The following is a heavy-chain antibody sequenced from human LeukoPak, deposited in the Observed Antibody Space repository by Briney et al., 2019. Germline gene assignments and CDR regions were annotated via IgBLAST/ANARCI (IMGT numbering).Heavy chain of an antibody. CDR3: AKASVSSSWYDHFDY. CDR1: GFTFDDYA. Sequence: GGSLRLSCAASGFTFDDYAMHWVRQAPGKGLEWVSGISWNSGSIGYADSVKGRFTISRDNAKNSLYLQMNSLRAEDTALYYCAKASVSSSWYDHFDYWGQGTLVTVSS. D-gene: IGHD6-13*01. CDR2: ISWNSGSI. J-gene: IGHJ4*02. V-gene: IGHV3-9*01.